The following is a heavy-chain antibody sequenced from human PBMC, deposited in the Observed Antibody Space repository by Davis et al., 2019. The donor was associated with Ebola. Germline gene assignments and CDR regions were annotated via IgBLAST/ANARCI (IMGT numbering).Heavy chain of an antibody. CDR1: GGSISSYY. J-gene: IGHJ6*02. D-gene: IGHD4-17*01. CDR2: IYYSGST. CDR3: ARVSPYGDYAALYYYYGMDV. Sequence: MPSETLSLTCTVSGGSISSYYWSWIRQPPGKGLEWIGYIYYSGSTNYNSSLKSRVTISVDTSKNQFSLKLSSVTAADTAVYYCARVSPYGDYAALYYYYGMDVWGQGTTVTVSS. V-gene: IGHV4-59*01.